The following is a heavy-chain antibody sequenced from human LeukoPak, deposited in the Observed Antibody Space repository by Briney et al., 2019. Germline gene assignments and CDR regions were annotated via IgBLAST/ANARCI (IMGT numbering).Heavy chain of an antibody. CDR3: ARHLPYDFWSGYYKNYYYGMDV. V-gene: IGHV5-51*01. CDR1: GYSFNSYW. J-gene: IGHJ6*02. CDR2: IYPGDSDT. D-gene: IGHD3-3*01. Sequence: GESLKISWKGSGYSFNSYWIGRVRQMPGKGLEGVGIIYPGDSDTRYSPYFQGQVTISADKSISTAYLQWSSLKASDTAMYYCARHLPYDFWSGYYKNYYYGMDVWGQGTTVTVSS.